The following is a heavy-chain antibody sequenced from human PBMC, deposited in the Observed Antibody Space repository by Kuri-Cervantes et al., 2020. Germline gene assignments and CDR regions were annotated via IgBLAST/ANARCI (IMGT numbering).Heavy chain of an antibody. V-gene: IGHV3-30*02. CDR3: AKVNAVVVITMELLSAFEI. J-gene: IGHJ3*02. CDR2: IRYDGSNE. Sequence: GESLKISCVASGFTLSSFGIHWVRQSPGKGLEWVAFIRYDGSNEYYADSVKGRFTISRDNSKNTVYLQMNSVRAEDAAVYYCAKVNAVVVITMELLSAFEIWGQGTMVTVSS. CDR1: GFTLSSFG. D-gene: IGHD3-22*01.